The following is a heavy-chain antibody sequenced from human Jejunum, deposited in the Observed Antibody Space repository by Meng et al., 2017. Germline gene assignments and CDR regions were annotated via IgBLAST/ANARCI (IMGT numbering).Heavy chain of an antibody. CDR3: AKRLWAAAGTGGPFDS. V-gene: IGHV3-23*01. CDR2: ISGSGDNT. J-gene: IGHJ4*02. Sequence: ESLKISCAASGFTFSTYALNWVRQAPGKGLEWVSGISGSGDNTHDADSVKGRFSISRHNAKNTLYLQMNSLRVEDTAIYYCAKRLWAAAGTGGPFDSWGQGTLVTVSS. CDR1: GFTFSTYA. D-gene: IGHD6-13*01.